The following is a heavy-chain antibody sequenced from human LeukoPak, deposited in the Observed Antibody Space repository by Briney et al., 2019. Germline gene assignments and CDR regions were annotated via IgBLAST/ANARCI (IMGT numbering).Heavy chain of an antibody. V-gene: IGHV1-69*13. CDR3: ARGLEWLTRRHTWFDP. D-gene: IGHD3-3*01. CDR2: IIPIFGTA. CDR1: GGTFSSYA. Sequence: SVKVSCKASGGTFSSYAISWVRQAPGQGLEWMGGIIPIFGTANYAQKFQGRVTITADESTSTAYMELRSLRSDDTAVYYCARGLEWLTRRHTWFDPWGQGTLVTVSS. J-gene: IGHJ5*02.